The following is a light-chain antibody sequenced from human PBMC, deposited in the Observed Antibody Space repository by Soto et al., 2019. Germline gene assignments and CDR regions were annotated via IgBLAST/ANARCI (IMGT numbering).Light chain of an antibody. V-gene: IGLV2-14*01. CDR1: SSDVGAYNY. Sequence: QSALTQPASVSGSPGQSITISCTGTSSDVGAYNYVSWYQQHPGKAPKLIISEVSNRPSGVSNRFSGSKSGNTASLTISGLQAEDEADYYCSSYTSSSTVVFGGGTQLT. CDR2: EVS. CDR3: SSYTSSSTVV. J-gene: IGLJ2*01.